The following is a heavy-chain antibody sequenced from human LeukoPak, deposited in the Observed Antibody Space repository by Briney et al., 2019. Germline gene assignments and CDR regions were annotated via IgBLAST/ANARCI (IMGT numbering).Heavy chain of an antibody. CDR2: INPSGGST. D-gene: IGHD2-2*01. CDR3: ARQYQCSSTSCYGYFQH. V-gene: IGHV1-46*03. CDR1: GYTFTSYY. Sequence: GASVKVSCKASGYTFTSYYMRWVRQAPGQGLEWMGIINPSGGSTSYAQKFQGRVTMTRDTSTSTVYMELSSLRSEDTAVYYCARQYQCSSTSCYGYFQHWGQGTLVTVSS. J-gene: IGHJ1*01.